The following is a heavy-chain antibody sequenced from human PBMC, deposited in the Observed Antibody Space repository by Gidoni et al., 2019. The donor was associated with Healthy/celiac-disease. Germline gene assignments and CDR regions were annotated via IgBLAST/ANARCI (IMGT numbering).Heavy chain of an antibody. CDR1: GFSLSTSGVG. V-gene: IGHV2-5*02. J-gene: IGHJ4*02. D-gene: IGHD5-12*01. Sequence: QITLKESGPTLVKPTQTLTLPCTFSGFSLSTSGVGVGWIRQPPGKALEWLALIYWDDDKRYSPSLKSRLTITKDTSKNQVVLTMTNMDPVDTATYYCAHSGDGYNYGGDFAYWGQGTLVTVSS. CDR2: IYWDDDK. CDR3: AHSGDGYNYGGDFAY.